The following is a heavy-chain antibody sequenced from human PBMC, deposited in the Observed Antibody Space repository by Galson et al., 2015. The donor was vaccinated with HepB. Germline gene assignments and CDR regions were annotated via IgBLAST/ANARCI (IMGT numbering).Heavy chain of an antibody. CDR1: GFTFSNYC. Sequence: SLRLSCAASGFTFSNYCMNWVRQAPGKGLEWVANIGPDGSDKYHVDSVKGRFTIPRDNSKNSLYLQMNSLRAEDTAVYYCAKYGYSSYDRSSGLDYWGQGTLVTVSS. CDR2: IGPDGSDK. CDR3: AKYGYSSYDRSSGLDY. V-gene: IGHV3-7*03. J-gene: IGHJ4*02. D-gene: IGHD5-12*01.